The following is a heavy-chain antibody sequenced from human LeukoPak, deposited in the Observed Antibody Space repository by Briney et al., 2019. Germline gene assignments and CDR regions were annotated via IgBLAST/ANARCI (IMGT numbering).Heavy chain of an antibody. CDR3: ARAQAAAIDY. CDR1: GFTFSSYW. V-gene: IGHV3-7*01. Sequence: GGSLRLSCVVSGFTFSSYWMSWVRQAPGKGLEWVANIKHDGSEKYYVDSVKGRFTISRDNAKNSVYLQVSSLRAEDTAVYYCARAQAAAIDYWGQGNLVTVSS. J-gene: IGHJ4*02. D-gene: IGHD6-13*01. CDR2: IKHDGSEK.